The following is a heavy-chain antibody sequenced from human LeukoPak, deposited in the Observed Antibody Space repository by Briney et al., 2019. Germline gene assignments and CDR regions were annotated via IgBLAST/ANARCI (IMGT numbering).Heavy chain of an antibody. J-gene: IGHJ6*03. CDR1: GFTFDDYG. V-gene: IGHV3-20*04. CDR2: INWNGGST. D-gene: IGHD2-2*01. CDR3: ARAGYCSSTSCYGYYYYYMDV. Sequence: PGGSLRLSCAASGFTFDDYGMSWVRQAPGKGLEWVSGINWNGGSTGYADSVKGRFTISRDNAKNSLYLQMNSLRAEDTALYYCARAGYCSSTSCYGYYYYYMDVWGKGTTVTVSS.